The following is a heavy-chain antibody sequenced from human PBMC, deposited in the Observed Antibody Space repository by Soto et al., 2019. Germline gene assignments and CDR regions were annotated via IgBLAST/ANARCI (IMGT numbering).Heavy chain of an antibody. J-gene: IGHJ4*02. CDR3: ASSDYYCSGYYGGFAY. Sequence: SETLSLTCTISGGSINSGGYYWSWIRQHPGKGLEWIGYISYSGSTYYNPSLKSRVTISVDTSKNQLSLKLSSVTAADTAVYYCASSDYYCSGYYGGFAYSARGTL. CDR2: ISYSGST. CDR1: GGSINSGGYY. V-gene: IGHV4-31*03. D-gene: IGHD3-22*01.